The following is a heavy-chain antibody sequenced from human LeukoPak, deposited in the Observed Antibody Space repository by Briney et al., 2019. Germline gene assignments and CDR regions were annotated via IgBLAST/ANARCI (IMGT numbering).Heavy chain of an antibody. CDR3: ARSYYYYDSSVLGY. Sequence: SETLSLTCAVYGGSFSGYYWSWIRQPPGKGLEWIGYIYYSGSTNYNPSLKSRVTISVDTSKNQFSLKLSSVTAADTAVYYCARSYYYYDSSVLGYWGQGTLVTVSS. CDR1: GGSFSGYY. V-gene: IGHV4-59*01. D-gene: IGHD3-22*01. CDR2: IYYSGST. J-gene: IGHJ4*02.